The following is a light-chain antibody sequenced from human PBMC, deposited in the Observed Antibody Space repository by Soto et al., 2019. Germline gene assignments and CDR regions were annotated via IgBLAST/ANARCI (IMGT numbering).Light chain of an antibody. J-gene: IGLJ2*01. Sequence: QSALPQPASVSGSPGQSITISCTGISSDVGGYNYVSWYQQHPGKAPKLVIYEVTNRPSGVSNRFSGPKSGNTASLTISGLQAEDEADYYCSSYTSSNTLVFGGGTKLTVL. CDR2: EVT. CDR1: SSDVGGYNY. V-gene: IGLV2-14*01. CDR3: SSYTSSNTLV.